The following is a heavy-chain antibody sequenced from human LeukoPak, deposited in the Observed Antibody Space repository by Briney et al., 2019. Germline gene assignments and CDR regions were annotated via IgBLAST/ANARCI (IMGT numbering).Heavy chain of an antibody. V-gene: IGHV4-39*07. CDR1: GDSIHSSSYY. CDR3: ARDSSFPIMRTVTDAFDM. CDR2: IYHTGNT. D-gene: IGHD3/OR15-3a*01. J-gene: IGHJ3*02. Sequence: SETLSLTCTVPGDSIHSSSYYWGWIRQPPGKGLEWIGIIYHTGNTYYNPSLKSRVTISVDTSKNQFSLRLTSLTAADTAVYYCARDSSFPIMRTVTDAFDMWGQGTMVTVSS.